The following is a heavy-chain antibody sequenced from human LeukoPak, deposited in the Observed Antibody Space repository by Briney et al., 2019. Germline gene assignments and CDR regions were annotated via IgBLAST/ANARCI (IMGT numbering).Heavy chain of an antibody. V-gene: IGHV3-73*01. Sequence: TGGSLKLSCAASGLTFSGSAMHWVRQASGKGLEWVGRNRTKDNNYATAYAASVKGRFTISRDDSKNTAYLQMNSLKTDDTAVYYCSSKDWSGSGPYSDYWGQGTLVTVSS. CDR2: NRTKDNNYAT. D-gene: IGHD3-3*01. J-gene: IGHJ4*02. CDR1: GLTFSGSA. CDR3: SSKDWSGSGPYSDY.